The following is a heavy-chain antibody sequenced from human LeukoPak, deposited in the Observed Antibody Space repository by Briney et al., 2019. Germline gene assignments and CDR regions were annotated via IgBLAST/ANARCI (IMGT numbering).Heavy chain of an antibody. J-gene: IGHJ3*02. D-gene: IGHD3-3*01. V-gene: IGHV3-30*18. CDR2: ISYDGSNK. CDR3: AKDITIFGVVIIPYDAFDI. Sequence: PGGSLRLSCAASGFTFSSYGMHWVRQAPGKGLEWVAVISYDGSNKYYADSVKGRFTISRDNPKNTLYLQMNSLRAEDTAVYYCAKDITIFGVVIIPYDAFDIWGQGTMVTVSS. CDR1: GFTFSSYG.